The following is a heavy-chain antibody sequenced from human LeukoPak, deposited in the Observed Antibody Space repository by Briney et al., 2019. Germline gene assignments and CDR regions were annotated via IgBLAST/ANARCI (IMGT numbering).Heavy chain of an antibody. D-gene: IGHD3-22*01. V-gene: IGHV3-23*01. Sequence: SGGSLRLSCAASGFTFSSYDMSWVRQAPGKGLEWVSGISTSGGSTSYADSVKGRFTISRDNPRNTLYMQMNSLRAEDTALYYCAIMHPYYDGSGYWVQWGQGTLVTVSS. CDR2: ISTSGGST. CDR1: GFTFSSYD. CDR3: AIMHPYYDGSGYWVQ. J-gene: IGHJ4*02.